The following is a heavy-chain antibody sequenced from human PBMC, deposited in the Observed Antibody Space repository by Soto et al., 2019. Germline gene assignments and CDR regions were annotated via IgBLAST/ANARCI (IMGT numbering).Heavy chain of an antibody. D-gene: IGHD3-16*01. V-gene: IGHV4-31*03. CDR3: ARVGGINWFDP. CDR2: IYYSGST. J-gene: IGHJ5*02. Sequence: QVQLQESGPGLVKPSQTLSLTCTVSGGSISSGGYYWSWIRQHPGKGLEWIGYIYYSGSTYYNPSVKGRVTIPVDTSKNQFSLKLSSGTAADTAVYYCARVGGINWFDPWGQGTLVTVSS. CDR1: GGSISSGGYY.